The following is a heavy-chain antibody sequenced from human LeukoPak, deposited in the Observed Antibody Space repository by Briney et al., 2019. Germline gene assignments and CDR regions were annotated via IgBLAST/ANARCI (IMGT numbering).Heavy chain of an antibody. D-gene: IGHD2-15*01. Sequence: SVKVSCKASGGTFSSYAISWVRQAPGQGLEWMGGIIPIFGTANYAQKFQGRVTITADESTSTAYMELSSLRSEDTAVYYCAGVPTCSGGSCYYEYNWFDPWGQGTLVTVSS. J-gene: IGHJ5*02. V-gene: IGHV1-69*01. CDR1: GGTFSSYA. CDR3: AGVPTCSGGSCYYEYNWFDP. CDR2: IIPIFGTA.